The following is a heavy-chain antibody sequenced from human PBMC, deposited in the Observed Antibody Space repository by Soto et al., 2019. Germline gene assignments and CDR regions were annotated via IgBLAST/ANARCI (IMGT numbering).Heavy chain of an antibody. CDR3: ARPFGGSNWFDP. D-gene: IGHD3-3*01. V-gene: IGHV4-31*03. CDR2: IYYSGST. CDR1: GGSISSGGYY. J-gene: IGHJ5*02. Sequence: PSETLSLTCTVSGGSISSGGYYWSWIRQHPGKGLEWIGYIYYSGSTYYNPSLKSRVTISVDTSKNQFSLKLSSVTAADTAVYYCARPFGGSNWFDPWGQGTLVTVSS.